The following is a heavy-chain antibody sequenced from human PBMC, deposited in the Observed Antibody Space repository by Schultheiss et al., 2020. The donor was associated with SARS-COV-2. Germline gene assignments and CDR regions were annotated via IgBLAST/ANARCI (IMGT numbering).Heavy chain of an antibody. CDR3: ARALDSSGYYPYYFDY. Sequence: SETLSLTCTVSGGSISSGVYYWSWIRQQTGMGLEWIGYIYYSGSTYYNPSLKSSVTVSLDKSKNQFSLNLSSVTAADTAVYYCARALDSSGYYPYYFDYWGQGTLVTVSS. V-gene: IGHV4-31*03. J-gene: IGHJ4*02. CDR1: GGSISSGVYY. D-gene: IGHD3-22*01. CDR2: IYYSGST.